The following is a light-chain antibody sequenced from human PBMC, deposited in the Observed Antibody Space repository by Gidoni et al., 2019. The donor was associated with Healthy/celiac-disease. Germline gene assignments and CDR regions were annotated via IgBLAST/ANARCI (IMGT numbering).Light chain of an antibody. CDR1: QGISSY. CDR3: QQYYSLWT. V-gene: IGKV1-8*01. Sequence: AIRMTQSPYSLSASTGDRVTITCRASQGISSYLAWYQQKPGKAPKLLIYAASTLQSGVPSRFSGSGSGKDFTITISCLQSEDFATYYCQQYYSLWTFGQGTKVEIK. CDR2: AAS. J-gene: IGKJ1*01.